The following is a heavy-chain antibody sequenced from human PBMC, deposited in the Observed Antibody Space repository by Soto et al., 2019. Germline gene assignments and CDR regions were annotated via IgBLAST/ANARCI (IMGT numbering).Heavy chain of an antibody. J-gene: IGHJ6*02. CDR3: ARASGDYYYGMDV. Sequence: ASETLSLTCTVSGGSISSGGYYWIWIRHHPGKGLEWIGYIYYSGSTYYNPSLKSRVTISVDTSKNQFSLKLSSVTAADTAVYYCARASGDYYYGMDVWGQGTTVTVSS. V-gene: IGHV4-31*03. CDR2: IYYSGST. CDR1: GGSISSGGYY.